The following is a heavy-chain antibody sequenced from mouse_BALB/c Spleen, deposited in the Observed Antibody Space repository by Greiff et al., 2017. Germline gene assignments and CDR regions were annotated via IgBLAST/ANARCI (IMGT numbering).Heavy chain of an antibody. Sequence: VQLKQSGPELVKPGASVKISCKASGYTFTDYNMHWVKQSHGKSLEWIGYIYPYNGGTGYNQKFKSKATLTVDNSSSTAYMELRSLTSEDSAVYYCARSELGRDAMDYWGQGTSVTVSS. J-gene: IGHJ4*01. CDR2: IYPYNGGT. CDR1: GYTFTDYN. D-gene: IGHD4-1*01. V-gene: IGHV1S29*02. CDR3: ARSELGRDAMDY.